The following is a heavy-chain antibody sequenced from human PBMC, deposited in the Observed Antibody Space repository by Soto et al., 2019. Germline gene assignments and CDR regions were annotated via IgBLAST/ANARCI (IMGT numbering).Heavy chain of an antibody. Sequence: GGSLRLSCAASGFTFSSYGMHWVRQAPGKGLEWVAVIWYDGSNKYYADSVKGRFTISRDNSKNTLYLQMNSLRAEDTAVYYCARDHLLGPNGFDYWGQGTLVTVSS. CDR1: GFTFSSYG. D-gene: IGHD3-16*01. CDR2: IWYDGSNK. J-gene: IGHJ4*02. V-gene: IGHV3-33*01. CDR3: ARDHLLGPNGFDY.